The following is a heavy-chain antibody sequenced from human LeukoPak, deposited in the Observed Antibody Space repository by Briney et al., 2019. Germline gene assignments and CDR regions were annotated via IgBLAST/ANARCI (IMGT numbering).Heavy chain of an antibody. CDR2: IKTDGSST. J-gene: IGHJ4*02. CDR3: ATLATAGIHY. D-gene: IGHD6-13*01. CDR1: GFTFSSYW. V-gene: IGHV3-74*01. Sequence: GGSLRLSCAASGFTFSSYWMHWVRQAPGKGPVWVSRIKTDGSSTNYADSVKGRITTSRDNAKNTLYLQMNSLRAEDTAMYYCATLATAGIHYWGQGTLVTVSS.